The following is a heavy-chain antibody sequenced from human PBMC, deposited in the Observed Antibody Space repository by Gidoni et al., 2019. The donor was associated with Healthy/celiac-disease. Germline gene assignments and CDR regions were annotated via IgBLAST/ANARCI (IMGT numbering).Heavy chain of an antibody. D-gene: IGHD3-10*01. CDR2: IYYSGST. J-gene: IGHJ5*02. V-gene: IGHV4-31*03. CDR3: ASLNYYGSGSLDARLGNWFDP. Sequence: QVQLQESGPGLVKPSQTLSLTCTVSGGSISSGGYYWSWIRQHPGKGLEWIGYIYYSGSTYYNPSLKSRVTISVDTSKNQFSLKLSSVTAADTAVYYCASLNYYGSGSLDARLGNWFDPWGQGTLVTVSS. CDR1: GGSISSGGYY.